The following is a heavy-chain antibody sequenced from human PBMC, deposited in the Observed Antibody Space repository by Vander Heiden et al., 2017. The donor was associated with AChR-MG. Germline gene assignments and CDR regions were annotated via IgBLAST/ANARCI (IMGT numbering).Heavy chain of an antibody. D-gene: IGHD6-6*01. V-gene: IGHV3-23*01. Sequence: EVQLLESGGGLIQPGGSLRLSCAASGFTFSSFAMSWVPQAQGKGVGWVATSRGSGTGTYYADSVKGRFTISRDNSINTLYVQLNGLRAEDTAVYVCAKAHHSSTSPNFYFEYWGQGTRVTVSS. J-gene: IGHJ4*02. CDR2: SRGSGTGT. CDR1: GFTFSSFA. CDR3: AKAHHSSTSPNFYFEY.